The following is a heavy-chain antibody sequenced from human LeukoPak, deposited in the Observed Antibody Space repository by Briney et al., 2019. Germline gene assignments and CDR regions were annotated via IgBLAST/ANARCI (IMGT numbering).Heavy chain of an antibody. J-gene: IGHJ6*02. CDR2: IRGDGGWT. CDR3: ARDLSSGNYYYGMDV. Sequence: PGGSLRLSCAASGFTFSNFAMHWVRQAPGKGLEYVSAIRGDGGWTYYANSVKGRFTISRDNNKSTLYLQMGSLTSEDMAVYYCARDLSSGNYYYGMDVWGQGTTVSVSS. CDR1: GFTFSNFA. D-gene: IGHD3-22*01. V-gene: IGHV3-64*01.